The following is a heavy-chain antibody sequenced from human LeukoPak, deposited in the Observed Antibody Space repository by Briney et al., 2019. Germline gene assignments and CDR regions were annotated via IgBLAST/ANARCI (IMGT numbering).Heavy chain of an antibody. J-gene: IGHJ4*02. CDR1: GFTFSSYG. Sequence: PGRPLRLSCAASGFTFSSYGMLWARQAPGKGLEGVAVIWYDGSNKHYADSVKGRFTISRDNSKNTLYLQMNSLRAEDTAVYYCARELYSGSSPWGQGTLVTVSS. CDR3: ARELYSGSSP. CDR2: IWYDGSNK. V-gene: IGHV3-33*01. D-gene: IGHD1-26*01.